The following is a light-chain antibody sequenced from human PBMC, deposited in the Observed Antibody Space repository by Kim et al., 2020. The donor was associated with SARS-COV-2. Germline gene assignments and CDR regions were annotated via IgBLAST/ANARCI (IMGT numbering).Light chain of an antibody. CDR1: QDIDTY. CDR2: AAS. V-gene: IGKV1-12*01. J-gene: IGKJ2*01. CDR3: QQANSFPYT. Sequence: SAPVGDRVTITGRASQDIDTYLAWYQHRPGKAPKLLISAASTLQSGVPSRFSGRGSGTDFTLTITSVQPDDLAAYFCQQANSFPYTFGQGTKLEI.